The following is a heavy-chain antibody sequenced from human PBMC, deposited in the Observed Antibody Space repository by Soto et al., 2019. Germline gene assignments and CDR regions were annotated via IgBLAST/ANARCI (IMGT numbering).Heavy chain of an antibody. J-gene: IGHJ3*02. D-gene: IGHD3-10*01. V-gene: IGHV3-74*01. CDR3: ARDAGGGAFDI. CDR2: INSDGSSS. CDR1: GFTFSSYW. Sequence: GGSLRLSCAASGFTFSSYWMHWVRQAPGKGLVWVSRINSDGSSSSYADSVKGRFTISRDNAKNTLDLQMNSLRAEDKVVYFCARDAGGGAFDIWGQGTMVTVSS.